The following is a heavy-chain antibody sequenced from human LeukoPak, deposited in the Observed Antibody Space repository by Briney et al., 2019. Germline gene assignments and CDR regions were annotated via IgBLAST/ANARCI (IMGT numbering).Heavy chain of an antibody. CDR1: GGSISSGCYY. CDR2: IYYSGST. V-gene: IGHV4-31*03. J-gene: IGHJ5*02. Sequence: SQTLSLTCTPSGGSISSGCYYWSWIRQHPGKGLEWFGYIYYSGSTYYNPSLKSRVTISVDTSKNHFSLKLSSVTAADTAVYYCARDTLYAGVIGWSVPRGHGAPWTPSPQ. D-gene: IGHD3-10*01. CDR3: ARDTLYAGVIGWSVP.